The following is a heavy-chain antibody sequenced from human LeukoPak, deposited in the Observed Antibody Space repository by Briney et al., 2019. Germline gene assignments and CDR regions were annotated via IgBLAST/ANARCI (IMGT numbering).Heavy chain of an antibody. Sequence: GASVKVSCKASGGTFTSYGISWVRQAPGQGLEWMGWISAYNGNTNYAQKLQGRVTMTTDTSTSTAYMELRSLRSDDTAVYYCARVGSGYEDYYYYYMDVWGKGTTVTISS. CDR2: ISAYNGNT. CDR1: GGTFTSYG. D-gene: IGHD5-12*01. J-gene: IGHJ6*03. CDR3: ARVGSGYEDYYYYYMDV. V-gene: IGHV1-18*01.